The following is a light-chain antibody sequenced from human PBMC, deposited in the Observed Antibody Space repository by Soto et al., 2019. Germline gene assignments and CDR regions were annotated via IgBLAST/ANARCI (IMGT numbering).Light chain of an antibody. J-gene: IGKJ1*01. CDR3: QQYGSSLWT. CDR1: QRVSSRY. CDR2: GAS. V-gene: IGKV3-20*01. Sequence: EIVLTQSPGTLSLSPGERATLSCRASQRVSSRYLAWYQQKPGQAPRHLIYGASSRATGLPDRFSGSGSGADFTLTISRLEPEEFAVYYCQQYGSSLWTFGQGTKVEIK.